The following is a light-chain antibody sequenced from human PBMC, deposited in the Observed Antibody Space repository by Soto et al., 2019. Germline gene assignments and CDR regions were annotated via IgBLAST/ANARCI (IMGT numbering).Light chain of an antibody. Sequence: QSVLTQPASVSGSPGQSITISCTGTSSEVGGYSYVSWYQQHPGKAPKLMIYDVSNRPSGVSNRFSASKSGNTASLTISGLQAEDEAEYYCSSYASSTTFVFGTGTKVTVL. CDR3: SSYASSTTFV. CDR1: SSEVGGYSY. CDR2: DVS. J-gene: IGLJ1*01. V-gene: IGLV2-14*03.